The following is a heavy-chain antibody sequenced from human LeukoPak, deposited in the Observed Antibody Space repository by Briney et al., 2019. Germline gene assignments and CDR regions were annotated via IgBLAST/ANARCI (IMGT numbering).Heavy chain of an antibody. CDR3: ARDLRGYSGYDQTDY. CDR2: ISYDGSNK. CDR1: GFTFSSYA. Sequence: GRSLRLSCAASGFTFSSYAMHWVRQAPGKGLEWVAVISYDGSNKYYADSVKGRFTISRDNSKNTLYLQMNSLRAEDTAVYYCARDLRGYSGYDQTDYWGQGTLVTVSS. D-gene: IGHD5-12*01. V-gene: IGHV3-30-3*01. J-gene: IGHJ4*02.